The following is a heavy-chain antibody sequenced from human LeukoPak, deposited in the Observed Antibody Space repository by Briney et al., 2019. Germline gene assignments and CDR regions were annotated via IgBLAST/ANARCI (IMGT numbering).Heavy chain of an antibody. D-gene: IGHD5-12*01. Sequence: GGSLRLSCAASGFTFSSYAMHWVRQAPGKGLEWVAVISYDGSNKYYADSVKGRFTISRDNAKNSLYLQMNSLRAEDTAVYYCARSHGARYSGYDYWGQGTLVTVSS. CDR3: ARSHGARYSGYDY. CDR2: ISYDGSNK. V-gene: IGHV3-30-3*01. CDR1: GFTFSSYA. J-gene: IGHJ4*02.